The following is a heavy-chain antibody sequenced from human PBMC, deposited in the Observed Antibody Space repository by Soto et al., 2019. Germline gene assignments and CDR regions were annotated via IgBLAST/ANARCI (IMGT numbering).Heavy chain of an antibody. CDR3: ARDSQGGIRYFDWVSRSPDYYYGMDV. D-gene: IGHD3-9*01. CDR1: GDCISGFS. J-gene: IGHJ6*02. Sequence: LETLSLTCTVSGDCISGFSWGWILQPPGKWLEWIGSIYHSGSTYYNPSLKSRVTISVDTYKNQFSLKLRSVTAADTAVYYCARDSQGGIRYFDWVSRSPDYYYGMDVWGQGTRVTDS. CDR2: IYHSGST. V-gene: IGHV4-38-2*02.